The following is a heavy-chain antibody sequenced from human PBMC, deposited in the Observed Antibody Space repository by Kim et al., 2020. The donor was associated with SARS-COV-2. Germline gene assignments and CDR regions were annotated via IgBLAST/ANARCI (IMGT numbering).Heavy chain of an antibody. CDR2: ISIGHDDT. D-gene: IGHD6-19*01. V-gene: IGHV1-3*04. Sequence: ASVKVSCKASGYTFINYVMHWVCQAPGQRLEWMGLISIGHDDTKYSQKFRGRVTITRDTTASTAYMELSSLRSEDTAVYYCARGSGWAFDYWGQGTLVTV. CDR1: GYTFINYV. CDR3: ARGSGWAFDY. J-gene: IGHJ4*02.